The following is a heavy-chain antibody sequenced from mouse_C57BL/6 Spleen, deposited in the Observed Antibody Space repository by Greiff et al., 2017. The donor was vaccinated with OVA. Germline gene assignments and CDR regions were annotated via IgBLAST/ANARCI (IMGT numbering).Heavy chain of an antibody. CDR1: GYAFSSSW. J-gene: IGHJ2*01. Sequence: QVQLQQSGPELVKPGASVKISCKASGYAFSSSWMNWVKQRPGKGLEWIGRIYPGDGDTNYNGKFKGKATLTADKSSSTAYMQLSSLTSEDSAVYFCARSVYGNIYCDYWGQGTTLTVSS. V-gene: IGHV1-82*01. CDR3: ARSVYGNIYCDY. CDR2: IYPGDGDT. D-gene: IGHD2-1*01.